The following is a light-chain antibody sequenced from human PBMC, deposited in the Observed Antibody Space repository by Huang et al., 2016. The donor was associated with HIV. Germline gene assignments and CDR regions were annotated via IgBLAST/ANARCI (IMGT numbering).Light chain of an antibody. CDR1: QDISNY. CDR3: QQYDNLPLT. Sequence: DIQMTQSPSSLSASVGDRVTITCQASQDISNYLNWDQQKPGKAPKLLIYDASNLKTGVPSKFSGGGSGTDFTLTISSLQPEDIATYYCQQYDNLPLTFGGGTKVEIK. J-gene: IGKJ4*01. V-gene: IGKV1-33*01. CDR2: DAS.